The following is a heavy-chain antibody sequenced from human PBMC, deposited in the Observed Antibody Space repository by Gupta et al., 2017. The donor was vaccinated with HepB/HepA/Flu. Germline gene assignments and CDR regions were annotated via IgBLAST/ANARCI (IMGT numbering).Heavy chain of an antibody. D-gene: IGHD2-8*01. CDR1: GGSFKGYK. CDR3: AGVPSTTRLPLRSFDF. Sequence: QVQLHQWGAGLLQPSETLSLTCAMSGGSFKGYKWGWIRQPPGKRLDWIGEIGHAGRTGSFPTIERRITISVDTSNKQSSLALASVIDDDAAVYYCAGVPSTTRLPLRSFDFWGQGTVVTVSS. J-gene: IGHJ3*01. V-gene: IGHV4-34*01. CDR2: IGHAGRT.